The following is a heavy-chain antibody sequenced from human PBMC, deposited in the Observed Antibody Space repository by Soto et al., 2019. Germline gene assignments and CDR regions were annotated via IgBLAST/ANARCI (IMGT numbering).Heavy chain of an antibody. J-gene: IGHJ4*02. Sequence: PGGSLRLSCAASGFTFSSYAMSWVRQAPGKGLEWVSSIRRSGDSTYYADSVKGRFTISRDNSKNTLYLQMSSRRAEDTAEFYGAKDQCTDAICYLDYWGRGALVPVSS. D-gene: IGHD2-8*01. CDR1: GFTFSSYA. CDR3: AKDQCTDAICYLDY. CDR2: IRRSGDST. V-gene: IGHV3-23*01.